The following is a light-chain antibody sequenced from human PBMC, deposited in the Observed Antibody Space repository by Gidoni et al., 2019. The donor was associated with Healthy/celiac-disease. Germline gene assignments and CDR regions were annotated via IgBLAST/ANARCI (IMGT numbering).Light chain of an antibody. CDR1: KLGDKY. J-gene: IGLJ1*01. Sequence: SYELTQPPSVSVSPGQTASITCSGVKLGDKYACWYQQKPGQSPVLVIYQDSKRPSGIPERFSGSNSGNKATLTISGTQAMDEADYYCQAWDSSTYVFGTGTKVTVL. CDR3: QAWDSSTYV. V-gene: IGLV3-1*01. CDR2: QDS.